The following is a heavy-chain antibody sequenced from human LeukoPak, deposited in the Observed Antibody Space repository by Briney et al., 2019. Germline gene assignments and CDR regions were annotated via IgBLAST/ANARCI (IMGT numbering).Heavy chain of an antibody. J-gene: IGHJ4*02. V-gene: IGHV3-30-3*02. CDR1: GFTFSNNA. Sequence: PGGSLRLSCAGSGFTFSNNAMHWVRQAPGKGLEWVTFISYNGRDILYADSVKGRFTISRDNSKNTLYLQMNSLRAEDTAVYYCAKPGKRGGNYPYDFDYWGQGTLVTVSS. CDR3: AKPGKRGGNYPYDFDY. CDR2: ISYNGRDI. D-gene: IGHD1-26*01.